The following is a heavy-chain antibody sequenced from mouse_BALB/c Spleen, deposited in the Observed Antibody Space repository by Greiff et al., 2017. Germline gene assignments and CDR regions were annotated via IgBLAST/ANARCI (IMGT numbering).Heavy chain of an antibody. CDR2: INPSNGGT. V-gene: IGHV1S81*02. J-gene: IGHJ3*01. CDR1: GYTFTSYY. D-gene: IGHD1-1*01. CDR3: TRGDYYGSGFAY. Sequence: QVQLKESGAELVKPGASVKLSCKASGYTFTSYYMYWVKQRPGQGLEWIGEINPSNGGTNFNEKFKSKATLTVDKSSSTAYMQLSSLTSEDSAVYYCTRGDYYGSGFAYWGQGTLVTVSA.